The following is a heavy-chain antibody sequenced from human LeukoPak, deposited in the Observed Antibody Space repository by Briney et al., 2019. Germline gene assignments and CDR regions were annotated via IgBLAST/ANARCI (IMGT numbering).Heavy chain of an antibody. Sequence: GGSLRLSCAASGFTVSSNYMSWVRQAPGKGLEWVSVIYSGGSTYYADSVKGRFTISRDNAKNSVFLQMNSLRVEDTAVYYCSWSGEADWGQGTLVTVSS. D-gene: IGHD3-3*01. CDR3: SWSGEAD. CDR2: IYSGGST. J-gene: IGHJ4*02. CDR1: GFTVSSNY. V-gene: IGHV3-53*01.